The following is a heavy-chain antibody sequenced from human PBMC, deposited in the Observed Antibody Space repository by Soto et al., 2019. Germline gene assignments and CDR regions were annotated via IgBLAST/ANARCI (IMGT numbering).Heavy chain of an antibody. Sequence: QVQLVQSGAEVKKPGASVKVSCKTSGYSFTDWYIHWVRQAPAQGLGWMGIINPSGGFTTYAQKFQGRVTMTRDTSTSTVYMELSRLRSEDAAVYYCAGAPSSLWFGELSVGFDPWGQGTLVTVSS. J-gene: IGHJ5*02. CDR2: INPSGGFT. CDR3: AGAPSSLWFGELSVGFDP. V-gene: IGHV1-46*01. D-gene: IGHD3-10*01. CDR1: GYSFTDWY.